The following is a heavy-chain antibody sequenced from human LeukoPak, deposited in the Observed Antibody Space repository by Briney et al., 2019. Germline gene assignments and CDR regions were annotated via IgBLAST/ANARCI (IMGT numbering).Heavy chain of an antibody. CDR1: GFTFSDFN. J-gene: IGHJ4*02. Sequence: GGSLRLSCAASGFTFSDFNMNWVRQAPGKGLEWISYITTTSNAVYYAYSVKGRFTISRDNAKNSLYLQMNSLGDEDTAVYYCARRVVGAMPFDYWGQGTLVTVSS. D-gene: IGHD1-26*01. V-gene: IGHV3-48*02. CDR3: ARRVVGAMPFDY. CDR2: ITTTSNAV.